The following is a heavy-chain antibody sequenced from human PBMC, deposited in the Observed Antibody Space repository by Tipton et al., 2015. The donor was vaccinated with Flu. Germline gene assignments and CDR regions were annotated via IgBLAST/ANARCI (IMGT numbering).Heavy chain of an antibody. CDR2: IHRSGST. J-gene: IGHJ4*02. Sequence: TLSLTCVVSGDSIRSDYFWGWIRQPPGKGLEWIATIHRSGSTKYNPSLKSRVTISVDTSKNQFYLEMRSVTAADMAVYYCARGLSGSGSYQGRYFDYWGQGTLITVSS. CDR3: ARGLSGSGSYQGRYFDY. V-gene: IGHV4-38-2*01. D-gene: IGHD3-10*01. CDR1: GDSIRSDYF.